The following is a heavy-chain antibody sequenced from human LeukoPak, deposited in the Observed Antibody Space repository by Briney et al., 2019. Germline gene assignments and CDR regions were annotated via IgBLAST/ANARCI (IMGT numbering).Heavy chain of an antibody. CDR1: GGSISSSSYY. CDR2: IYYSGST. V-gene: IGHV4-39*01. D-gene: IGHD3-3*01. J-gene: IGHJ6*03. Sequence: PSETLSLTCTVSGGSISSSSYYWGWIRQPPGKGLEWIGSIYYSGSTYYNPSLKSRVTISVDTSKNQFSLKLSSVTAADTAVYYCARRGYDFWSGYYKPTKEYYMDVWGKGTTVTASS. CDR3: ARRGYDFWSGYYKPTKEYYMDV.